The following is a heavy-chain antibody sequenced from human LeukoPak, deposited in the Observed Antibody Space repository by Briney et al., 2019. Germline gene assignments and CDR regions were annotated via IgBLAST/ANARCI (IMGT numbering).Heavy chain of an antibody. Sequence: PGRSLRLSCAASGFAFDDYAMHWGRQAAGKGLEWGSGIGWNSGSRGYADSVKGRFTISRDTAKTSLYLQINRLRAEDTPLYYCPTNYPTPLNRGQGTLVTLSS. CDR2: IGWNSGSR. D-gene: IGHD2-15*01. CDR1: GFAFDDYA. J-gene: IGHJ4*02. CDR3: PTNYPTPLN. V-gene: IGHV3-9*01.